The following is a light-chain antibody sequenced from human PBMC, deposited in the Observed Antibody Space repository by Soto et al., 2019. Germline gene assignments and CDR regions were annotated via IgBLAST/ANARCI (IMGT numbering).Light chain of an antibody. CDR3: QQANSFPIT. CDR2: AAS. J-gene: IGKJ4*01. Sequence: DIQMTQSPSSVSASVGDRVTITCRASQGISSWLVWYQQKPGKAPKLLIYAASSLQSGEPSRFSGSGSGTDFTLTISSLQPEDFATYYCQQANSFPITFGGGTKVEIK. CDR1: QGISSW. V-gene: IGKV1-12*01.